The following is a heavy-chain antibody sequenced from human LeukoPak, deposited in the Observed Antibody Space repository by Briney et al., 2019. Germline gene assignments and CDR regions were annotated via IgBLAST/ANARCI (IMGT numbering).Heavy chain of an antibody. V-gene: IGHV3-30*03. Sequence: GGSLRLSCAASGFTFSNYAMSWVRQAPGKGLEWVAVTSSDLNVKLYADSVKGRFTISRDNSRSTLYLQMNSLRPEDTAIYYCAREGYYGSGSPPSLYFDYWGQGTLVTVSS. CDR3: AREGYYGSGSPPSLYFDY. D-gene: IGHD3-10*01. CDR1: GFTFSNYA. CDR2: TSSDLNVK. J-gene: IGHJ4*02.